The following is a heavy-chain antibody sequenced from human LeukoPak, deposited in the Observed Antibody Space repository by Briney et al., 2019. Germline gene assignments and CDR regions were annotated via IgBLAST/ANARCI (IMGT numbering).Heavy chain of an antibody. V-gene: IGHV3-49*03. CDR1: GFNFGVYT. J-gene: IGHJ4*02. Sequence: QSGGSLRLSCTTSGFNFGVYTIAWFRQAPGKGPEWVGFIRDTPHGGTTEYAASVGGRFTISRDDSKSSAYLQMNSLKTEDTAIYYCTRVDKSWCDYWGQGTLVTVSS. D-gene: IGHD6-13*01. CDR2: IRDTPHGGTT. CDR3: TRVDKSWCDY.